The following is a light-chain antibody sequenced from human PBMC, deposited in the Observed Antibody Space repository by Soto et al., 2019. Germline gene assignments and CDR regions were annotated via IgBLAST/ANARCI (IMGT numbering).Light chain of an antibody. J-gene: IGKJ2*01. V-gene: IGKV3-11*01. Sequence: EIVLTQSPATLSLSPGERATLSCMTSQSVSNFLAWYQQKPGQAPRLLIYDASNRATGIPARFSGRGSGTDFTLTINSLEPEYFAVYYFQQRSNWPYTFGQATNLDIK. CDR2: DAS. CDR1: QSVSNF. CDR3: QQRSNWPYT.